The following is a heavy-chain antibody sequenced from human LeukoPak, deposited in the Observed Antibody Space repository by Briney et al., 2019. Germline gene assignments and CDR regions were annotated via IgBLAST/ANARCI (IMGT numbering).Heavy chain of an antibody. D-gene: IGHD6-13*01. CDR1: GFTFDDYG. V-gene: IGHV3-20*04. J-gene: IGHJ4*02. CDR3: AKASAAADNYFDY. CDR2: INWNGGST. Sequence: GGSLRLSCAASGFTFDDYGMSWVRQAPGKGLEWVSGINWNGGSTGYADSVKGRFTISRDNAKNSLYLQMNSLRAEDMALYYCAKASAAADNYFDYWGQGTLVTVSS.